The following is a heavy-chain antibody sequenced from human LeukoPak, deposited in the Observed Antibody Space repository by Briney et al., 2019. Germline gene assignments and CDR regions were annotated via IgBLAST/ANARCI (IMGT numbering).Heavy chain of an antibody. CDR1: GGSISSYY. Sequence: ASETLSLTCTVSGGSISSYYWSWIRQPPGRGLEWIGYIYYTGSTNYNPSLKSRVTISVDTSKNQFSLKLSSVTAADTAVYYCARDLSSYFDYWGQGTTVAVSS. V-gene: IGHV4-59*01. D-gene: IGHD3-16*01. CDR3: ARDLSSYFDY. J-gene: IGHJ4*03. CDR2: IYYTGST.